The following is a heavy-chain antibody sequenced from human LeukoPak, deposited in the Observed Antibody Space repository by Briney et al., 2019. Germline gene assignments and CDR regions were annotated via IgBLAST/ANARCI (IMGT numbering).Heavy chain of an antibody. V-gene: IGHV4-59*01. CDR2: IYYSGGT. CDR3: ARDMRDGYDSEAFDI. D-gene: IGHD5-24*01. J-gene: IGHJ3*02. Sequence: SETLSLTCTVSGDSIGSYFWSWIRQLPGKGLEWIGYIYYSGGTNYNPSLKSRVTISVDTSKNQFSLRLSSVTAADTAVYYCARDMRDGYDSEAFDIWGRGTAVTVSS. CDR1: GDSIGSYF.